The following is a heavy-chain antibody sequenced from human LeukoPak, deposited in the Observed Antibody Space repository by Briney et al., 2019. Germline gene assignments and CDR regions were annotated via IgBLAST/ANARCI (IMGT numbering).Heavy chain of an antibody. CDR2: IYYSGST. CDR1: GGSISSSSYY. Sequence: SETLSLTCTVSGGSISSSSYYWGWIRQPPGKGLEWIGSIYYSGSTYYNPSLKSRVTISVDTSKNQFSLKLSSVTAADTAVYYCASIHRYWYFDLWGRGTLVTVSS. V-gene: IGHV4-39*01. D-gene: IGHD5-18*01. J-gene: IGHJ2*01. CDR3: ASIHRYWYFDL.